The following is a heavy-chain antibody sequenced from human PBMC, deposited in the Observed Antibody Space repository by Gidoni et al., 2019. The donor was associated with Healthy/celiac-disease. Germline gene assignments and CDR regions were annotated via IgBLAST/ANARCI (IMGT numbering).Heavy chain of an antibody. CDR1: GGSCSGSY. V-gene: IGHV4-34*01. CDR2: INHSGST. CDR3: AREASIPWNYDSSGNDAFDI. J-gene: IGHJ3*02. D-gene: IGHD3-22*01. Sequence: QVQLQQWGAVLLKPSETLSLTCAGYGGSCSGSYWRWIRQPPGKGLAWIGEINHSGSTNYNPSLKSRVTISVDTSKNQFSLKLSSVTAADTAVYYCAREASIPWNYDSSGNDAFDIWGQGTMVTVSS.